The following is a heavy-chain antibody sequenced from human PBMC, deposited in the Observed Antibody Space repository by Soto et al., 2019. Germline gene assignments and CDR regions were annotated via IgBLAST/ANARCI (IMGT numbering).Heavy chain of an antibody. CDR3: ARQAAAVATVPLLYFDP. Sequence: PGESLKISCKASGYSFPGYCIGWVRQMPGKGLEWMGIIYPDNSNTRYNPSFQGQVTISADKSISTAYLQWSSLKASDTAIYYCARQAAAVATVPLLYFDPWGQGTLVTVSS. V-gene: IGHV5-51*01. CDR2: IYPDNSNT. J-gene: IGHJ5*02. CDR1: GYSFPGYC. D-gene: IGHD1-1*01.